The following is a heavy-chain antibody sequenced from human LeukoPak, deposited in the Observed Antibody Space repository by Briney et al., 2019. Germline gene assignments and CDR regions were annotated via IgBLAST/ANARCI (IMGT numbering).Heavy chain of an antibody. D-gene: IGHD2-21*02. CDR2: INSDGSST. CDR1: GFTFSSYW. CDR3: ARGWNKGDREYDY. Sequence: QPGGSLRLSCAASGFTFSSYWMHWVRQAPGKGPVWVSRINSDGSSTSYADSVKGRFTISRDNAKNTLYLQMNSLRAEDTAVYYCARGWNKGDREYDYWGQGTLVTVSS. V-gene: IGHV3-74*01. J-gene: IGHJ4*02.